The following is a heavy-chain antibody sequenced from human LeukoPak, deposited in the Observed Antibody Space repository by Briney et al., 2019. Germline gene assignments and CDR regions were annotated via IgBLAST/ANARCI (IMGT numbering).Heavy chain of an antibody. Sequence: GASLRLSCAASGFTFSSYAMSWVRQPPGRGLEGVSAISGSGGSTDYADPVKGRFTISRDNSKNTLYLQMNSLRAEDTAVYHCAKDLDDQPLYYYCMDVWGQGTTVTVSS. V-gene: IGHV3-23*01. J-gene: IGHJ6*02. CDR1: GFTFSSYA. CDR2: ISGSGGST. D-gene: IGHD2-2*01. CDR3: AKDLDDQPLYYYCMDV.